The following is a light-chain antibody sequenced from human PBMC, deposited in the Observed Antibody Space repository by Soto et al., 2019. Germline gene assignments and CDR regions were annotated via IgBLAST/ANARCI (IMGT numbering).Light chain of an antibody. V-gene: IGLV1-44*01. CDR2: AND. J-gene: IGLJ3*02. CDR1: SSDIGSNS. CDR3: ATWSDSLKGWV. Sequence: QSVLTQPPSASRTPGQRVTIPCSGSSSDIGSNSVNWYQQLPGAAPRLLIYANDHRPSWVPDRFSASKSGTSAFLAISWVRSDDEAFYYCATWSDSLKGWVFGGGTQLTVL.